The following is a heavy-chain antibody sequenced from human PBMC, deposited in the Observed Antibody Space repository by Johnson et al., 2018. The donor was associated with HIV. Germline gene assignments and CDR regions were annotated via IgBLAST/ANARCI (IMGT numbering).Heavy chain of an antibody. J-gene: IGHJ3*02. V-gene: IGHV3-9*01. Sequence: VQLVESGGGLVQPGRSLRLSCAASGFAFEDYAMHWVRQAPGKGLEWVSGINWNSDTIDYADSVKGRFTISRDNAKNSVYLQMDSLRAEDTALYYCARSRGGSSEDAFDIWGQGTMVTVSS. D-gene: IGHD1-26*01. CDR2: INWNSDTI. CDR3: ARSRGGSSEDAFDI. CDR1: GFAFEDYA.